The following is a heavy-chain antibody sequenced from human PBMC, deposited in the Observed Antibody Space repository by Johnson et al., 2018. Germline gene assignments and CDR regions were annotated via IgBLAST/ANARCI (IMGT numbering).Heavy chain of an antibody. V-gene: IGHV3-30-3*01. J-gene: IGHJ6*03. CDR1: GFTFSSYA. CDR3: ARDRGIGWYGYYYYMDV. D-gene: IGHD6-19*01. CDR2: ISYDGTNK. Sequence: QVQLVESGGGVVQPGRSLRLSCAASGFTFSSYAMHWVRQAPGKGLEWVAVISYDGTNKYYADSVKGRFTISRDNSKNTLYLQMNSLRAEDTAVYYCARDRGIGWYGYYYYMDVWGKGTTVTVSS.